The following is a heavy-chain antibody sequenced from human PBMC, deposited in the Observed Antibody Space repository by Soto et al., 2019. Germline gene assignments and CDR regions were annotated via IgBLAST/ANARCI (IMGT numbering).Heavy chain of an antibody. CDR2: IYYSGTT. J-gene: IGHJ4*02. D-gene: IGHD1-26*01. CDR1: GYSISSSNW. V-gene: IGHV4-28*01. Sequence: QVQLQESGPGLVKPSDTLSLTCAVSGYSISSSNWWGWIRQPPGKGLKWMGYIYYSGTTYYNPSLKSRVTMSVATSKNQLSLKLTSVTAVDTAVYYCARREIQGPIDYWGQGTLVTVSS. CDR3: ARREIQGPIDY.